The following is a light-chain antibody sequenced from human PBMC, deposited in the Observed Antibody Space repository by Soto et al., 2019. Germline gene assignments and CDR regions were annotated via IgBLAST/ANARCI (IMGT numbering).Light chain of an antibody. Sequence: QSVLTQPPSVSAAPGQKVTISCSGSSSNIGSNYVSWYQQLPGTAPKLLIYENDKRPSGIPDRFSASKSGTSATLGITGLQTGDEADYYCGTWDTSLTALVFGGGTKLTVL. J-gene: IGLJ3*02. V-gene: IGLV1-51*02. CDR2: END. CDR1: SSNIGSNY. CDR3: GTWDTSLTALV.